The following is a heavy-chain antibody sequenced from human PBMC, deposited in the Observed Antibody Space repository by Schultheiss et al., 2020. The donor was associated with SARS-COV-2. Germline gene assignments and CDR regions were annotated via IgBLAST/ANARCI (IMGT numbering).Heavy chain of an antibody. J-gene: IGHJ6*02. V-gene: IGHV4-4*07. D-gene: IGHD5-18*01. CDR1: GGSFSGYY. CDR3: AREGVGYSYGTGYGMDV. Sequence: SETLSLTCAVYGGSFSGYYWSWIRQPAGKGLEWIGRIYTSGSTKYNPSLKSRVTISEDTSKKQFSLKLSSVTAADTAVYYCAREGVGYSYGTGYGMDVWGQGTTVTVSS. CDR2: IYTSGST.